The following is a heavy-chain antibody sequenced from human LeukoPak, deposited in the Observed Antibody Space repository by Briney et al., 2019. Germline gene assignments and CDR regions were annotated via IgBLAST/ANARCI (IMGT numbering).Heavy chain of an antibody. D-gene: IGHD1-26*01. Sequence: ASVKVSCKASGYTFTSYYMHWVRQAPGQGLEWMGIINPSGGSTSYAQKFQGRVTMTRDASTSTVYMELSSLRSEDTAVYYCARDSGSYPSDYWGQGTLVTVSS. J-gene: IGHJ4*02. CDR2: INPSGGST. CDR3: ARDSGSYPSDY. CDR1: GYTFTSYY. V-gene: IGHV1-46*03.